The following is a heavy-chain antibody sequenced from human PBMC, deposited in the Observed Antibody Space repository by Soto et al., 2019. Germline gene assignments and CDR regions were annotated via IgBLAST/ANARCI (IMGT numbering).Heavy chain of an antibody. CDR3: ARTRIVGDTTAWFDP. CDR1: GFSLSNARMG. Sequence: SGPTLVNPTETLTLTCTVSGFSLSNARMGVSWIRQPPGKALEWLAHIFSNDEKSYSTSLKSRLTISKDTSKSQVVLTMTNMDPVDTATYYCARTRIVGDTTAWFDPWGQGTLVTVPS. D-gene: IGHD1-26*01. J-gene: IGHJ5*02. CDR2: IFSNDEK. V-gene: IGHV2-26*01.